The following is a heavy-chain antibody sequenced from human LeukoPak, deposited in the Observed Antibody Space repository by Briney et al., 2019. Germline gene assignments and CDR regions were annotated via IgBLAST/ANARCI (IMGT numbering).Heavy chain of an antibody. V-gene: IGHV1-18*01. CDR2: ISAYNGNT. CDR1: GYTFTSYG. Sequence: ASVKVSCKASGYTFTSYGISWVRQAPGQGLEWMGWISAYNGNTNYAQKLQGRVTMTRDMSTSTVYMELSSLRSEDTAVYYCARGDYGDYFDYWGQGTLVTVSS. D-gene: IGHD4-17*01. CDR3: ARGDYGDYFDY. J-gene: IGHJ4*02.